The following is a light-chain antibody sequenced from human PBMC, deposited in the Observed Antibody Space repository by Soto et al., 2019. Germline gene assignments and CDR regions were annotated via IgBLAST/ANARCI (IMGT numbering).Light chain of an antibody. CDR2: AAS. J-gene: IGKJ4*01. V-gene: IGKV1-39*01. CDR3: QQSYSTPRT. Sequence: DIQMTQSPSSLSASVGDRVTITCRASQSISSYLNWYQQKPGKAPKLLICAASSLQSGVPSRFSGSGSGTDFTLTISSLQPEDFATYYCQQSYSTPRTFGGGTKVELK. CDR1: QSISSY.